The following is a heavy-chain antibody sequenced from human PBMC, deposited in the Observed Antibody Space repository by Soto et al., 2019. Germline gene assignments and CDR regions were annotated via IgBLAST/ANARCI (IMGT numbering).Heavy chain of an antibody. CDR1: GYTFTSYY. CDR3: ARVLGPLRYYYDSSGPEGLDY. J-gene: IGHJ4*02. CDR2: INPSGGST. Sequence: QVQLVQSGAEVKKPGASVKVSRKASGYTFTSYYMHWVRQAPGQGLEWMGIINPSGGSTSYAQKFQGRVTMTRDTSTSTVYMELSSLRSEDTAVYYCARVLGPLRYYYDSSGPEGLDYWGQGTLVTVSS. D-gene: IGHD3-22*01. V-gene: IGHV1-46*01.